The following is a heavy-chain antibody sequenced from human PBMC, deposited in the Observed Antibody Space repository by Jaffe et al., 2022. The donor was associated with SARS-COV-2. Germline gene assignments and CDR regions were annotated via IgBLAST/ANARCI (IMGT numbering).Heavy chain of an antibody. CDR2: INAGNGNT. CDR1: GYTFTSYA. D-gene: IGHD2-2*01. Sequence: QVQLVQSGAEVKKPGASVKVSCKASGYTFTSYAMHWVRQAPGQRLEWMGWINAGNGNTKYSQKFQGRVTITRDTSASTAYMELSSLRSEDTAVYYCARAQGSSTRLLYWGMDVWGQGTTVTVSS. V-gene: IGHV1-3*01. J-gene: IGHJ6*02. CDR3: ARAQGSSTRLLYWGMDV.